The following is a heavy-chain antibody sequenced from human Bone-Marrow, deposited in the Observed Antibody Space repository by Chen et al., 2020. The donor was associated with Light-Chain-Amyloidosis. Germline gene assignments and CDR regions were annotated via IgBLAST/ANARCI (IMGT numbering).Heavy chain of an antibody. CDR3: VRHGVPSAPYYYYMDI. CDR2: TFHGGST. J-gene: IGHJ6*03. V-gene: IGHV4-39*01. Sequence: QLHLQESGPGLVKPPETLSLTCTVSGSSISGSRNFWGWVRQAPGKGLEWIANTFHGGSTYYNPSLKCRITNSLDTFKSQVSLGLASVTAADTAMYYGVRHGVPSAPYYYYMDIWGEGTTVTVS. CDR1: GSSISGSRNF. D-gene: IGHD2-2*01.